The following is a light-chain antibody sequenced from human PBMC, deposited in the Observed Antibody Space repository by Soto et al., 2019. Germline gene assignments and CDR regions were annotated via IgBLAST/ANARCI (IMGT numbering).Light chain of an antibody. V-gene: IGLV6-57*04. CDR1: SGSIASNY. CDR3: QSYDSSTVV. J-gene: IGLJ2*01. Sequence: NFMLTQPHSVSESPGKTVTISCTRSSGSIASNYVQWYQQRPGSVPTTVIYEGNQRPSGVPDRFSGSTDGSSNSASLTISGLQTEDEADYYCQSYDSSTVVFGGGPRSPS. CDR2: EGN.